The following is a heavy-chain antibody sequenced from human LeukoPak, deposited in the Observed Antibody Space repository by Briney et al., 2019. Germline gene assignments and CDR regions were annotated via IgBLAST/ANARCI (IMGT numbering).Heavy chain of an antibody. Sequence: PSETLSLTCTVSGGSISSGDYYWSWIRQPPGKGLEWIGYIYYSGSTYYNPSLKSRVTISVDTSKNQFSLKLSSVTAADTAVYYCARDSSGYYFDYWGQGTLVTVYS. V-gene: IGHV4-30-4*01. J-gene: IGHJ4*02. CDR3: ARDSSGYYFDY. CDR1: GGSISSGDYY. D-gene: IGHD3-22*01. CDR2: IYYSGST.